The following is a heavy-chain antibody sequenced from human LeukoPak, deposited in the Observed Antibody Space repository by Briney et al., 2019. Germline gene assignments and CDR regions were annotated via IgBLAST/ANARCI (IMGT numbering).Heavy chain of an antibody. V-gene: IGHV4-38-2*02. Sequence: SETLSLTCTVSGYSISSGYYWGWIRQPPGKGLEWIGSIYHSGSTYYNPSLKSRVTISVDTSKNQFSLKLSSVTAADTAMYYCASEVEQQLVRWFDPWGQGTLVTVSS. J-gene: IGHJ5*02. CDR2: IYHSGST. CDR3: ASEVEQQLVRWFDP. D-gene: IGHD6-13*01. CDR1: GYSISSGYY.